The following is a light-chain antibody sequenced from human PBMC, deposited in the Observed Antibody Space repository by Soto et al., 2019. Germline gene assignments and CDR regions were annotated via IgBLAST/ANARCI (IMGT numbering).Light chain of an antibody. CDR1: QSVTTN. CDR3: HYYDKWPTGT. J-gene: IGKJ1*01. Sequence: EIVLTQSPATLSLSPGERATLSCRASQSVTTNLAWYQPKPGQAPRLLIFDASARAADIPGRFSGSKSGTELTLTISSLQPEDLAVYDCHYYDKWPTGTFGQGTQVDIK. V-gene: IGKV3D-15*01. CDR2: DAS.